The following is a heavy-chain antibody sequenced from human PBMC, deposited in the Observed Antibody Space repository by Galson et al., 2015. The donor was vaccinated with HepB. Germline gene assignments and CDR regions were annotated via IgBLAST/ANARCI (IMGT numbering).Heavy chain of an antibody. CDR2: INPSGGNT. J-gene: IGHJ6*02. V-gene: IGHV1-46*01. D-gene: IGHD1-14*01. CDR3: ARDLPSESGMDV. CDR1: GYTFTNYY. Sequence: SVKVSCKASGYTFTNYYIHWVRQAPGQGLEWMGIINPSGGNTDYAQNFQDRLTMTRDTSTSTVYMELSSLRSEDTAVYYCARDLPSESGMDVWGQGTTVTVSS.